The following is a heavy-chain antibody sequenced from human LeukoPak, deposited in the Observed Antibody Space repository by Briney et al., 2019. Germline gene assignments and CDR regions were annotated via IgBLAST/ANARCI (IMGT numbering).Heavy chain of an antibody. Sequence: GGSLRLSCAASGFTFRNYAIHWVRQAPGKGLEWVAVISYDGSNKYYADSVKGRFTISRDNSKNTVYLQMNSLRAEDTAVYYCANSGGGSAWYASWFDPWGQGTLVTVSS. CDR3: ANSGGGSAWYASWFDP. J-gene: IGHJ5*02. CDR1: GFTFRNYA. CDR2: ISYDGSNK. V-gene: IGHV3-30*04. D-gene: IGHD6-13*01.